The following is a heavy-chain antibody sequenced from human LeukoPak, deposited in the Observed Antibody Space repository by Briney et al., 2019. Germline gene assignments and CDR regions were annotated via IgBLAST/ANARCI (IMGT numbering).Heavy chain of an antibody. CDR2: ISRRSNNI. V-gene: IGHV3-21*01. D-gene: IGHD6-19*01. CDR3: TRGSGSYGGAFYI. Sequence: GGSLRLSCEASGFTFSSYSMNWVRQAPGKGLEWVSSISRRSNNIYYADSVKGRFTISRDNAKNTLYLQMNSLRPDDTAVYYCTRGSGSYGGAFYIWGQGTLVTVSS. J-gene: IGHJ3*02. CDR1: GFTFSSYS.